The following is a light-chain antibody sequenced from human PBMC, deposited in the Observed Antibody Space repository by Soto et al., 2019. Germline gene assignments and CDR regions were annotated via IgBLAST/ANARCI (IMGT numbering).Light chain of an antibody. J-gene: IGLJ2*01. CDR2: EVA. CDR3: CSYACSSTNVV. CDR1: SSDVGSYNL. Sequence: QSALTQPASVSGSPGQSITISCTGTSSDVGSYNLVSWYQQHPGKAPKLMIAEVAKRPSGVSNRFSGSKSGNTASLTISGLQAEDEADYYCCSYACSSTNVVFGGGTKVTVL. V-gene: IGLV2-23*02.